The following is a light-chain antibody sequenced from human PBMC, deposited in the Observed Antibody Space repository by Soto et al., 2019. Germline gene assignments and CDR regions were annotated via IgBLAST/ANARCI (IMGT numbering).Light chain of an antibody. CDR3: QSYDSSLSGGV. CDR2: GNS. V-gene: IGLV1-40*01. Sequence: QSALTQPPSVSGAPGQRVTISCTGSSSNIGAGYDVHWYQQLPGTAPKHLIYGNSNRPSGVPDRFSGSKSGTSASLAITGLQAEDEADYYCQSYDSSLSGGVFGGGTKLTVL. J-gene: IGLJ3*02. CDR1: SSNIGAGYD.